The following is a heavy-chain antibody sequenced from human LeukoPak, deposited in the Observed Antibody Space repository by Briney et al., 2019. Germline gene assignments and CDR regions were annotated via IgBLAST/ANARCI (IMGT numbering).Heavy chain of an antibody. CDR1: GFTFSNYW. Sequence: GGSVRLSCAASGFTFSNYWMHWVRQAPGKGLVWVSRISSDGSSTSYADSVKGRFTISRYNAKNTLYLQMNSLRAEDTAVYYGARTAYRDYALGFWGQGTLVTVSS. CDR3: ARTAYRDYALGF. J-gene: IGHJ4*02. CDR2: ISSDGSST. V-gene: IGHV3-74*01. D-gene: IGHD5-12*01.